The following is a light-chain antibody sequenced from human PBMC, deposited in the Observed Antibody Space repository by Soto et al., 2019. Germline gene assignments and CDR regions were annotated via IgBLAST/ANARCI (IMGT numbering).Light chain of an antibody. V-gene: IGLV2-14*01. CDR3: SSYARSTTVDVI. J-gene: IGLJ2*01. CDR1: SSDVGGYNS. CDR2: EVT. Sequence: QSVLTQPASVSGSPGQSITISCTGTSSDVGGYNSVSWYQQYAGKAPKLMIYEVTNRPSGVSDRFSGSKSGNTASLTISGLQAEDEADYYCSSYARSTTVDVIFGGGTKLTVL.